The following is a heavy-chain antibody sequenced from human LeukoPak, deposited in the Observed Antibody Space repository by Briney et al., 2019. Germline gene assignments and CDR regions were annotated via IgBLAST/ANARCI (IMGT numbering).Heavy chain of an antibody. CDR2: IYSGGST. CDR1: GFTVSSNY. V-gene: IGHV3-53*01. CDR3: AKVRDGDYGYYFDY. D-gene: IGHD2-21*02. Sequence: GGSLRLSCAASGFTVSSNYMSWVRQAPGKGLEWVSVIYSGGSTYYADSVKGRFTISRDNSKNTLYLQMNSLRAEDTAVYYCAKVRDGDYGYYFDYWGQGTLVTVSS. J-gene: IGHJ4*02.